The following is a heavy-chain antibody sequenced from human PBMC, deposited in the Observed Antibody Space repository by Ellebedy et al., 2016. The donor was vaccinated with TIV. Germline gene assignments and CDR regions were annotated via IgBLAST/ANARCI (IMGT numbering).Heavy chain of an antibody. CDR2: IIPIFGTA. CDR3: ARGAGVVSAATTRRGWFDP. CDR1: GGTFSSYA. J-gene: IGHJ5*02. V-gene: IGHV1-69*06. D-gene: IGHD2-2*01. Sequence: SVKVSCXASGGTFSSYAISWVRQAPGQGLEWMGGIIPIFGTANYAQKFQGRVTITADKSTSTAYMELSSLRSEDTAVYYCARGAGVVSAATTRRGWFDPWGQGTLVTVSS.